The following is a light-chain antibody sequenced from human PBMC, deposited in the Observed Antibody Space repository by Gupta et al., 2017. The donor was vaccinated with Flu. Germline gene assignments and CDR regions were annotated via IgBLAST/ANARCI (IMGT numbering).Light chain of an antibody. V-gene: IGLV2-14*01. CDR1: SSDVGGYNY. CDR2: EVS. CDR3: SSYTSSSTNV. Sequence: SALPPPASVSGSPGQSIPISCTGTSSDVGGYNYVSWYQQHPGKAPKLMIYEVSNRPSGVSNRFSGSKSGNTASLTISGLQAEDEANYYCSSYTSSSTNVFGTGTKVTVL. J-gene: IGLJ1*01.